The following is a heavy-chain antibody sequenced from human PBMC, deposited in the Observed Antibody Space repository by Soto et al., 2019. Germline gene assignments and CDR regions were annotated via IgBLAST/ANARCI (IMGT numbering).Heavy chain of an antibody. Sequence: QVQLLESGGGVVKPGRSLRLSCAASGFSFRSYAMHWVRQAPGKGLEWVAVMSYDGSDKDYADSVKGRFTISRDNSKNTLYLQMSSLRAEDTAVYYCARARLDTPALEYWGQGTLVTVSS. CDR2: MSYDGSDK. V-gene: IGHV3-30-3*01. CDR3: ARARLDTPALEY. D-gene: IGHD2-2*01. CDR1: GFSFRSYA. J-gene: IGHJ4*02.